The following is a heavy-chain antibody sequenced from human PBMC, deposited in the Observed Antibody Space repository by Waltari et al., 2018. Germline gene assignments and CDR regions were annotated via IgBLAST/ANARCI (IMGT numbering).Heavy chain of an antibody. D-gene: IGHD1-26*01. J-gene: IGHJ4*02. Sequence: QVQLVESGGGVVQPGRSLRLSCAASGFTFSRCAMHWVRQFPGKGPEWVAVISYDGSNKFYADSAKGRVTISRDNSKNTVYLQIDSLTVEDTAVYYCAREWADALDYWGQGALVTVSS. CDR1: GFTFSRCA. CDR2: ISYDGSNK. V-gene: IGHV3-30-3*01. CDR3: AREWADALDY.